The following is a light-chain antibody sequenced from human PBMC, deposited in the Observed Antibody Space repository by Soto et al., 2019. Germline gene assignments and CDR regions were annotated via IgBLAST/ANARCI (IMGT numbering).Light chain of an antibody. CDR3: QQYGSSPFT. Sequence: EIVLTQSKGTLSFSPGERATLSCRASQSVSSNLAWYQQKPGQAPRLIIHGASRRATDIPDRFSGSGSGADFTLTINTLEPEDFAAYYRQQYGSSPFTFGPGTKVEI. CDR2: GAS. CDR1: QSVSSN. J-gene: IGKJ3*01. V-gene: IGKV3-20*01.